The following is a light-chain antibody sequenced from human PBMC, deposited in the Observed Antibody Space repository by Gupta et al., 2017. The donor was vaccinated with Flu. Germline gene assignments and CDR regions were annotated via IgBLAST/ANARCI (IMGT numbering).Light chain of an antibody. CDR2: EVS. Sequence: QSALTQPASVSGSPGQSITISCTGTSTDVGVYNYVSWYQQHPGKAPKLMIYEVSNRPSGVPNRFSGSKSGNTASLTISGPQAEDEADYHCSSDTTRSTLVFGTGTKVTVL. CDR1: STDVGVYNY. CDR3: SSDTTRSTLV. V-gene: IGLV2-14*01. J-gene: IGLJ1*01.